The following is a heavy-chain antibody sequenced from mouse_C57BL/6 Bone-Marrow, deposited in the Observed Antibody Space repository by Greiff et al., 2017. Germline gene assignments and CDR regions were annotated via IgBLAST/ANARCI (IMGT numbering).Heavy chain of an antibody. J-gene: IGHJ1*03. V-gene: IGHV1-55*01. CDR3: ARPYYSNYWYFDV. CDR1: GYTFTSYW. D-gene: IGHD2-5*01. CDR2: IYPGSGST. Sequence: QVQLQQPGAELVKPGASVKMSCKASGYTFTSYWITWVKQRPGQGLRWIGNIYPGSGSTNYNEKFKSKATLTVDTSSSTAYMQLSSLTSEDSAVYYCARPYYSNYWYFDVWGTGTTVTVSS.